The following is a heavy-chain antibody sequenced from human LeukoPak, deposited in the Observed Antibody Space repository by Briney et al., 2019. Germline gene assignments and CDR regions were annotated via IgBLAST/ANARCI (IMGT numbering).Heavy chain of an antibody. Sequence: SDTLSLTCGVSGYSISTSNWWGWIRQPPGKGLEWIGYIYYSGSTFYDPSLKSRVTMSVDTSNNQFSLKLSSVNAVDSAVYYCARNDYESSGFDFWGQGALVTVSS. CDR3: ARNDYESSGFDF. CDR1: GYSISTSNW. CDR2: IYYSGST. D-gene: IGHD3-22*01. J-gene: IGHJ4*02. V-gene: IGHV4-28*01.